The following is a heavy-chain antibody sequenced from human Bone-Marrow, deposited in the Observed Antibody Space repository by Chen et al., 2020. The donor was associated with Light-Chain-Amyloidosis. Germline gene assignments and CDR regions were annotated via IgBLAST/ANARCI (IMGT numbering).Heavy chain of an antibody. CDR3: ARGYKFGYY. CDR2: ISSSSSAI. J-gene: IGHJ4*02. V-gene: IGHV3-11*01. Sequence: QVQLVESGGGWVKPGGSLRLSCAASGFTFSDFYMSWIRQAPGKGLEWISYISSSSSAIYYADSVKGRFTISRDNAENSVYLQMDRLRAEDTAVYYCARGYKFGYYWGQGTLVNVSS. CDR1: GFTFSDFY. D-gene: IGHD3-16*01.